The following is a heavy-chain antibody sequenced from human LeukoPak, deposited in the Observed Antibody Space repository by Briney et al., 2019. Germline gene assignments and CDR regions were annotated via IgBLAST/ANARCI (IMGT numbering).Heavy chain of an antibody. J-gene: IGHJ4*02. CDR1: GFTVSSNY. Sequence: GGSLRLSCAASGFTVSSNYMSWVRQAPGKGLEWVSAISGSGGSTYYADSVKGRFTISRDNSKNTLYLQMNSLRAEDTAVYYCAKVVPGAMIDYWGQGTLITVSS. CDR2: ISGSGGST. V-gene: IGHV3-23*01. CDR3: AKVVPGAMIDY. D-gene: IGHD2-2*01.